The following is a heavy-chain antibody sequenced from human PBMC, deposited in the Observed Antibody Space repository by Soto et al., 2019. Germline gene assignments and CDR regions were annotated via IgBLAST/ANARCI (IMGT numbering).Heavy chain of an antibody. Sequence: QVQLVQSGAEVKKPGSSVKVSCNASGGTFSSYAISWVRQAPGQGLEWMGGIIPIFGTANYAQKFQGRVTITADESTSTAYMELSSLRSEDTSAYYCSGYAIAAAGRLGYYYYYYGMDVWGQGTTVTVSS. CDR3: SGYAIAAAGRLGYYYYYYGMDV. CDR2: IIPIFGTA. V-gene: IGHV1-69*01. D-gene: IGHD6-13*01. CDR1: GGTFSSYA. J-gene: IGHJ6*02.